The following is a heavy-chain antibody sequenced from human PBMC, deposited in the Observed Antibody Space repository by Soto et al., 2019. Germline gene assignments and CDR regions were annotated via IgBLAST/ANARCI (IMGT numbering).Heavy chain of an antibody. V-gene: IGHV1-3*04. D-gene: IGHD4-17*01. CDR3: ARNVDYFDP. CDR2: INTGNGNS. CDR1: GYTFTIYA. J-gene: IGHJ5*02. Sequence: ASVKVSCKASGYTFTIYAMHWVRQAPVQGLDWIGWINTGNGNSHYSQKFQGRVTFTRDTSASTAYMELSSLTSEDSAVYFCARNVDYFDPWGQGTLVTVSS.